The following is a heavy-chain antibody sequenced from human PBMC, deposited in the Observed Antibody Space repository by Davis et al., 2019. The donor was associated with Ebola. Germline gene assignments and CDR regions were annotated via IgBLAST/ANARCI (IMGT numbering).Heavy chain of an antibody. CDR2: IKQDGSEK. J-gene: IGHJ4*02. CDR1: GFTFDDYA. D-gene: IGHD2-2*01. V-gene: IGHV3-7*01. CDR3: ARDLLGWNIVVVPAAIPMAYFDY. Sequence: GESLKISCAASGFTFDDYAMHWVRQAPGKGLEWVANIKQDGSEKYYVDSVKGRFTISRDNAKNSLYLQMNSLRAEDTAVYYCARDLLGWNIVVVPAAIPMAYFDYWGQGTLVTVSS.